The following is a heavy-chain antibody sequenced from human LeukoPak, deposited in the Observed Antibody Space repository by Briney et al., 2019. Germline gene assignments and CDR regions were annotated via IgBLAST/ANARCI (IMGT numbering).Heavy chain of an antibody. J-gene: IGHJ5*02. CDR3: ARDPYRTRSCSGGSCYSGWFDP. V-gene: IGHV1-46*01. D-gene: IGHD2-15*01. CDR1: GYTFTSYY. Sequence: ASVKVSCKASGYTFTSYYMHWVRQAPGQGLEWMGIINPSGGSTSYAQKFQGRVIMTRDTSTSTVYMELSSLRSEDTAVYYCARDPYRTRSCSGGSCYSGWFDPWGQGTLVTVSS. CDR2: INPSGGST.